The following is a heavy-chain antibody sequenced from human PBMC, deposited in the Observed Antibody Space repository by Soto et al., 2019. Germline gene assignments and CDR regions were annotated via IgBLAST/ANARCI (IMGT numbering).Heavy chain of an antibody. Sequence: GGSLRLSCAASGFTFSSYGMHWVRQAPGKGLEWVAVISHDGSNKYYADSVKGRFTISRDNSKNTLFLQMNSLRAEDTAVYYCVKGPYYDSRGHFFDYWGQGTLVTVSS. CDR2: ISHDGSNK. CDR3: VKGPYYDSRGHFFDY. D-gene: IGHD3-22*01. V-gene: IGHV3-30*18. CDR1: GFTFSSYG. J-gene: IGHJ4*02.